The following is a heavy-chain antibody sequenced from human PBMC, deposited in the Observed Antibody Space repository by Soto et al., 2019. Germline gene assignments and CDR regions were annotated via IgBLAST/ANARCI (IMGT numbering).Heavy chain of an antibody. V-gene: IGHV4-30-4*01. CDR1: GGSISSGDYY. CDR3: ARASFTYYYDSSGPYYFDY. J-gene: IGHJ4*02. Sequence: LSLTCTVSGGSISSGDYYWSWIRQPPGKGLEWIGYIYYSGSTYYNPSLKSRVTISVDTSKNQFSLKLSSVTAADTAVYYCARASFTYYYDSSGPYYFDYWGQGTLVTVSS. D-gene: IGHD3-22*01. CDR2: IYYSGST.